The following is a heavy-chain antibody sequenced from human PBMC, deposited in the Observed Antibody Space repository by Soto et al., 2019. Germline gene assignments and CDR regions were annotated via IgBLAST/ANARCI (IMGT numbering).Heavy chain of an antibody. CDR2: MNPNSGNT. Sequence: ASVKVSCKASGYTFTSYDINWVRQATGQGLEWMGWMNPNSGNTGYAQKFQGRVTMTRNTSISTAYMELSSLRSEDTAVYCCARGGYVLLWFGNYGMDVWGQGTTVTVSS. CDR3: ARGGYVLLWFGNYGMDV. D-gene: IGHD3-10*01. CDR1: GYTFTSYD. V-gene: IGHV1-8*01. J-gene: IGHJ6*02.